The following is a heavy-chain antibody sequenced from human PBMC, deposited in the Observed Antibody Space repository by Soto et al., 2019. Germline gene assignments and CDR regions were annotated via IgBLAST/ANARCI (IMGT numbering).Heavy chain of an antibody. CDR2: IYHSGST. D-gene: IGHD1-26*01. CDR1: GYSISSGYY. V-gene: IGHV4-38-2*01. J-gene: IGHJ5*02. Sequence: XETLSLTCGVSGYSISSGYYWGWIRQPPGKGLEWIGGIYHSGSTYYNASLKSRVTISVDTSKNQFSLKVTSVTAADTAVYYCARVGGSFHGWFDHWGQGALVTVSS. CDR3: ARVGGSFHGWFDH.